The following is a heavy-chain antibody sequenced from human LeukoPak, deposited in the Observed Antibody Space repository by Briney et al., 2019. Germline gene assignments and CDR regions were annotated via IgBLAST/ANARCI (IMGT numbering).Heavy chain of an antibody. D-gene: IGHD4/OR15-4a*01. CDR3: ARRAGAYSHPYDY. V-gene: IGHV3-23*01. Sequence: GGSLRLSCAASGFTFSSYEMNWVRQAPGKGLEWVSGISGSGDNTHYSDSVKGRFTISRDNSKNTLYLQMNSLRAEDTAVYYCARRAGAYSHPYDYWGQGTLVTVSS. CDR2: ISGSGDNT. J-gene: IGHJ4*02. CDR1: GFTFSSYE.